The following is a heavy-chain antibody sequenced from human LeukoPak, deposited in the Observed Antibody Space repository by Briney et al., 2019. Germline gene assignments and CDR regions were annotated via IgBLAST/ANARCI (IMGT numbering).Heavy chain of an antibody. Sequence: PGGSLRLSYAASGFTVSSNYMSWVRQAPGKGLEWVSVIYSGGSTYYADSVKGRFTISRDNSKNTLYLQMNSLRAEDTAVYYCARDAPYCGGDCLTWGQGTLVTVSS. CDR3: ARDAPYCGGDCLT. D-gene: IGHD2-21*02. V-gene: IGHV3-53*01. J-gene: IGHJ5*02. CDR1: GFTVSSNY. CDR2: IYSGGST.